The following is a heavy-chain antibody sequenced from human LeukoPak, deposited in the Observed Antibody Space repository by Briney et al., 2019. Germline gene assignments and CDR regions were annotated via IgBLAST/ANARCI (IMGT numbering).Heavy chain of an antibody. D-gene: IGHD1-1*01. J-gene: IGHJ6*03. CDR3: ARVSWFPGTSYYYMDV. Sequence: SETLSLTCTVSGGSISSYYWSWIRQSPGKGLEWIGYIHYSGSTNYNPSLKSRVTISVDTSKNQFSLKLTSVTAAHTAVYYCARVSWFPGTSYYYMDVWGKGTTVTVSS. V-gene: IGHV4-59*01. CDR2: IHYSGST. CDR1: GGSISSYY.